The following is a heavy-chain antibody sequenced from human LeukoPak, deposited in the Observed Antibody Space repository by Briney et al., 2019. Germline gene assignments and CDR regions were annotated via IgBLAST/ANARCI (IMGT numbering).Heavy chain of an antibody. CDR1: GFTFSSYG. J-gene: IGHJ6*03. Sequence: GGSLRLSCAASGFTFSSYGMHWVRQAPGKGLEWVAVISYDGSNKYYVDSVKGRFTISRDNAKNSLYLQMNSLRAEDTAVYYCTRDVRLRHKYYYMDVWGKGTTVTVSS. CDR2: ISYDGSNK. CDR3: TRDVRLRHKYYYMDV. V-gene: IGHV3-30*03. D-gene: IGHD4-17*01.